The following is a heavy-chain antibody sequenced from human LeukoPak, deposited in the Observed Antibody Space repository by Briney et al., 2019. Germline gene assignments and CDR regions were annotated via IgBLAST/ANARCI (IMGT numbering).Heavy chain of an antibody. V-gene: IGHV3-48*04. CDR3: ARRSEDFDY. Sequence: GGSLRLSCAASGFTFSSYAMSWVRQAPGKGLEWVSYISSSSSTIYYADSVKGRFTISRDNAKNSLYLQMNSLRAEDTAVYYCARRSEDFDYWGQGTLVTVSS. J-gene: IGHJ4*02. CDR2: ISSSSSTI. CDR1: GFTFSSYA.